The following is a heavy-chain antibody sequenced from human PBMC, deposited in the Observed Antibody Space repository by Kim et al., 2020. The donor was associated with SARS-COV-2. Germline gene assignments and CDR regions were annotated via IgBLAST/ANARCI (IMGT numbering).Heavy chain of an antibody. V-gene: IGHV3-23*01. D-gene: IGHD3-3*01. CDR3: AIVASKLRFLNFEY. J-gene: IGHJ4*02. Sequence: ADTVKGRFTISRDNSKNRLYLQLNSLRAEDTAVYYCAIVASKLRFLNFEYWGQGTLVTVSP.